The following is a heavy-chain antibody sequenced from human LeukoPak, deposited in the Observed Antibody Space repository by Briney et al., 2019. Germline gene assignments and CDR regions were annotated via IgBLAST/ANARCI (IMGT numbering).Heavy chain of an antibody. D-gene: IGHD5-24*01. CDR3: ARGEMATLD. V-gene: IGHV3-48*03. CDR1: GFTFSSYA. Sequence: GRSLRLSCAASGFTFSSYAMHWVRQAPGKGLEWVSYISSSGSTIYYADSVKGRFTISRDNAKNSLYLQMNSLRAEDTAVYYCARGEMATLDWGQGTLVTVSS. J-gene: IGHJ4*02. CDR2: ISSSGSTI.